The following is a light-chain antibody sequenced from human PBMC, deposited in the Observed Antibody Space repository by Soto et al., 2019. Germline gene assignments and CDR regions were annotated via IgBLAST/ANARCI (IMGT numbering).Light chain of an antibody. J-gene: IGKJ1*01. CDR3: QQYNSYSPT. CDR1: QSISSW. Sequence: DIQMTQSPSTLSASVGDRVTITCRASQSISSWLAWFQQKPGKAPKLLIYDASNLQSGVPSRFSGSGSGTEFTLTISSLQPDDFATYYCQQYNSYSPTFGQGTKVDIK. V-gene: IGKV1-5*01. CDR2: DAS.